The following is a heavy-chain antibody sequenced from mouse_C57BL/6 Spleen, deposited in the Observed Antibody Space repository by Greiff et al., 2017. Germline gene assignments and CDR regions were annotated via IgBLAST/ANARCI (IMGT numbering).Heavy chain of an antibody. J-gene: IGHJ4*01. D-gene: IGHD2-1*01. V-gene: IGHV1-26*01. CDR2: INPNNGGT. CDR1: GYTFTDYY. Sequence: EVQLQQSGPELVKPGASVKISCKASGYTFTDYYMNWVKQSHGKSLEWIGDINPNNGGTSYNQKFKGKATLPVDKSSSTAYMELRSLTSEDSAVYYCARSALYYGNRGYSMDYWGQGTSVTVSS. CDR3: ARSALYYGNRGYSMDY.